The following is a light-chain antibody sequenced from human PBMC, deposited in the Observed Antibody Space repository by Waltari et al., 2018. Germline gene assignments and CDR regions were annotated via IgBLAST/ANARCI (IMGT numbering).Light chain of an antibody. CDR1: QGISSY. CDR2: CGS. V-gene: IGKV1-9*01. J-gene: IGKJ3*01. CDR3: LQVNSYPFT. Sequence: IQLTQSPLSLSASVGDRVTITCRASQGISSYLAWYQQKAGRAPKLLIYCGSTLPNWVPSRFSGSGFGTDFTLTISSLQPEDFATYYCLQVNSYPFTFGPGTTVDIK.